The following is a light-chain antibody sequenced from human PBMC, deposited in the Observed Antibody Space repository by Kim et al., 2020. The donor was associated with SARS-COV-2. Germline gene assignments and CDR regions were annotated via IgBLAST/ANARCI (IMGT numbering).Light chain of an antibody. Sequence: EIVMTQSPATLSVSPGERVTLSCRASQSISTNLGWYQQKPGQAPRLLISDASTRATGVPARFSGSGSGTEFTLTISSLQSEDFAVYCCQQYNDWPWTFGQGTKA. CDR1: QSISTN. CDR3: QQYNDWPWT. J-gene: IGKJ1*01. CDR2: DAS. V-gene: IGKV3-15*01.